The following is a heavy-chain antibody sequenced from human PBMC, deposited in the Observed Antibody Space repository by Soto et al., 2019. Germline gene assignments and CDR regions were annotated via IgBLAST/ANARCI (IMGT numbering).Heavy chain of an antibody. D-gene: IGHD3-16*01. Sequence: SETLSLTCTVAGGSISSGGYYWSWIRQHPGKGLEWIGFIYDSGSTFYNPSLKSRITISVDTSKNQFSLKVSSVTAADTAVYYCARIRGLGEVSPYFDQWGQGARVTVSS. J-gene: IGHJ4*02. V-gene: IGHV4-31*03. CDR2: IYDSGST. CDR3: ARIRGLGEVSPYFDQ. CDR1: GGSISSGGYY.